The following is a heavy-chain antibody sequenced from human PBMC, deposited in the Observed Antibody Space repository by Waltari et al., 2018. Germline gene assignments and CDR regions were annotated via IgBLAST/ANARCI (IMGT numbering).Heavy chain of an antibody. V-gene: IGHV3-7*01. Sequence: EVQRVESGGGLVQPGRSLRLSCAASGFSFSNYWMSWVRQARGGELEWMAKGKHDGSAKSFAESVKRRLTTSRDSAEDSRYLQMNSLRVEHPAVYSCATSREAAAHDWGQGTLVTVSS. CDR2: GKHDGSAK. J-gene: IGHJ4*02. CDR3: ATSREAAAHD. CDR1: GFSFSNYW. D-gene: IGHD6-25*01.